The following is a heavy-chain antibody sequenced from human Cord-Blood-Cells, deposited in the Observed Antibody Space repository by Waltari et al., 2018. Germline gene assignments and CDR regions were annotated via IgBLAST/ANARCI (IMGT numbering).Heavy chain of an antibody. D-gene: IGHD1-26*01. J-gene: IGHJ4*02. V-gene: IGHV3-72*01. Sequence: EVQLVESGGGLVQPGGSLRLSCAASGFTSSDHYMDWVRQAPGRWLWWVCRTRNKANSYTTEYAASVKGRFTISRDDSKNSLYLQMNSLKTEDTAVYYCVGTTRGYWGQGTLVTVSS. CDR3: VGTTRGY. CDR2: TRNKANSYTT. CDR1: GFTSSDHY.